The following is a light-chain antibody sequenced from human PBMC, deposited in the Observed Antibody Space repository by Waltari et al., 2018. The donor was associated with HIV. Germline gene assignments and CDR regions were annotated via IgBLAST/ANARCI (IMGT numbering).Light chain of an antibody. Sequence: QSALTQPASVSGSPGQSITISCTGTSSDVGGYNYVFWYQQQPGKAPKLMIYEVTNRPSGVSNRFSGSKSGNTASLTISGLQAEDEADYYCSSYTSSSTQVFGTGTKVTVL. CDR3: SSYTSSSTQV. CDR1: SSDVGGYNY. J-gene: IGLJ1*01. CDR2: EVT. V-gene: IGLV2-14*01.